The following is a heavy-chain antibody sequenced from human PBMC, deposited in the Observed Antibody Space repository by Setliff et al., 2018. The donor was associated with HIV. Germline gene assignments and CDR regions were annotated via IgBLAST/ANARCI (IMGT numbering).Heavy chain of an antibody. D-gene: IGHD6-19*01. CDR1: GFTLSDQY. CDR2: TRNKANSYTT. V-gene: IGHV3-72*01. CDR3: ARARYSSGYYVSFDY. Sequence: GGSLRLSCAASGFTLSDQYMDWVRQAPGKGLEWVGRTRNKANSYTTEYAASVKGRISISRDDSKNSVYLQMSSLKTEDTAVYYCARARYSSGYYVSFDYWGQGTLVTVSS. J-gene: IGHJ4*02.